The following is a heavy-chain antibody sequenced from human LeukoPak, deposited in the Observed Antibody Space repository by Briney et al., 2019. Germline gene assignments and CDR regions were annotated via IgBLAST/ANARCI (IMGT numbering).Heavy chain of an antibody. Sequence: SGTLSLTCAVSGGSISSSNWWCWVRQPPGRGLEWMGEIYHSGSTNYNPSLKSRVTISADKSKNQFSLKLSSVTAADTAVYYCARGSPEIYGDYPLDYWGQGTLVTVSS. CDR3: ARGSPEIYGDYPLDY. D-gene: IGHD4-17*01. V-gene: IGHV4-4*02. CDR2: IYHSGST. J-gene: IGHJ4*02. CDR1: GGSISSSNW.